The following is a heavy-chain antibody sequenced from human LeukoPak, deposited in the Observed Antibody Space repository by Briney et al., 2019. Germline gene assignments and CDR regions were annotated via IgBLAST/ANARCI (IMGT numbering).Heavy chain of an antibody. CDR1: GYTFTIYG. D-gene: IGHD5/OR15-5a*01. V-gene: IGHV1-18*01. CDR2: ISAYNGNT. J-gene: IGHJ6*02. Sequence: GASVTVSCKASGYTFTIYGISWVRQAPGQGREWMGWISAYNGNTNYAQKLQGRVTITTDTSTSTAYMELRSLRSDDTAVYYCARDLQDKVWLGAVYYYYGMDVWGQGATVTVSS. CDR3: ARDLQDKVWLGAVYYYYGMDV.